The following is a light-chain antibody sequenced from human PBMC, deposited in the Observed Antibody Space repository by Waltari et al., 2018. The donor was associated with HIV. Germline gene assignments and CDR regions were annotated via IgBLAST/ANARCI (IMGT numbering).Light chain of an antibody. Sequence: QSVLTQPPSASGTPGQRVTISCSVSNSNVGTNTVNWYQHIPGTAHKLLIYSKNQRKSGGTERFSGCKSGASAYLAISGLQYEDEADDFCAAWDDSMNGHVVIGGGT. CDR1: NSNVGTNT. CDR2: SKN. CDR3: AAWDDSMNGHVV. J-gene: IGLJ2*01. V-gene: IGLV1-44*01.